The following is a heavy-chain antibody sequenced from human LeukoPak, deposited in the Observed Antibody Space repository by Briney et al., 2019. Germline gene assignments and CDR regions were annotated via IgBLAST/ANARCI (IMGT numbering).Heavy chain of an antibody. CDR2: INPSGGST. V-gene: IGHV1-46*04. CDR3: ATYSGSYYADPFDY. Sequence: ASVKVSCKASGYTFTSYGISWVRQAPGQGLEWMGIINPSGGSTNYAQKLQGRVILTRDTSTSTVYMELSSLRSEDTAMYYCATYSGSYYADPFDYWGQGTLVTVSS. D-gene: IGHD1-26*01. CDR1: GYTFTSYG. J-gene: IGHJ4*02.